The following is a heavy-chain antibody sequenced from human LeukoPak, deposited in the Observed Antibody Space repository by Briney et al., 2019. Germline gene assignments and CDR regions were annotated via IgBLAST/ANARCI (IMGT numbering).Heavy chain of an antibody. J-gene: IGHJ4*02. D-gene: IGHD6-19*01. Sequence: KTSETLSLTCTVAGFSISDTYCWGWIRQPPGKGLEWIANICHSGSTYYNPSLKSRVTISVDTSKNQFSLKLSSVTAADTAVYYCARHRQAVAVRNWGQGTLVTVSS. CDR2: ICHSGST. CDR1: GFSISDTYC. CDR3: ARHRQAVAVRN. V-gene: IGHV4-38-2*02.